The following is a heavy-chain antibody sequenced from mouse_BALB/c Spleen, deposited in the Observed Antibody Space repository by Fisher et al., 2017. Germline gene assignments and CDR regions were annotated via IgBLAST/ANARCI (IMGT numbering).Heavy chain of an antibody. D-gene: IGHD1-1*02. J-gene: IGHJ4*01. Sequence: EKFKGKATLTTDKSSSTAYMQLSRLTSEDSAVYFCARGWSGRGDYAMDYWGQGTSVTVS. V-gene: IGHV1-77*01. CDR3: ARGWSGRGDYAMDY.